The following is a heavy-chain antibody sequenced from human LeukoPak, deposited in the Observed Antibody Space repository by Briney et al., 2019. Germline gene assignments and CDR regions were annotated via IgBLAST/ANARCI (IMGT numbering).Heavy chain of an antibody. D-gene: IGHD3-9*01. Sequence: SETLSLTCTVSGGSISSGGYYWSWIRQHPGKGLEWIGYIYYSGSTYYNPSLKSRVTISVDTSKNQFSLKLSSVTAADTAVYYCARGSPTIFSDYRGQGTLVTVSS. CDR3: ARGSPTIFSDY. V-gene: IGHV4-31*03. CDR1: GGSISSGGYY. CDR2: IYYSGST. J-gene: IGHJ4*02.